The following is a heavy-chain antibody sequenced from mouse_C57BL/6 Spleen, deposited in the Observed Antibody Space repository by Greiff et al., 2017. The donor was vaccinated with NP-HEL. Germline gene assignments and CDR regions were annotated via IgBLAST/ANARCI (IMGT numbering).Heavy chain of an antibody. CDR2: IYPGSGNT. CDR3: ARFDYDRGFAY. D-gene: IGHD2-4*01. J-gene: IGHJ3*01. V-gene: IGHV1-76*01. CDR1: GYTFTDYY. Sequence: QVKLQQSGAELVRPGASVKLTCKASGYTFTDYYINWVKQRPGQGLEWIARIYPGSGNTYYNEKFKGKATLTAEKSSSTAYMQLSSLTSEDSAVYFCARFDYDRGFAYWGQGTLVTVSA.